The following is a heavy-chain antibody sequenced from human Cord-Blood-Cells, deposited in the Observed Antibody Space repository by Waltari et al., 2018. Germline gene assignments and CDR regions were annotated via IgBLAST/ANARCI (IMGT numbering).Heavy chain of an antibody. V-gene: IGHV4-34*01. Sequence: QVQLQQWGAGLLKPSETLSLTCAVYGGSVSGYYWSWIRQPAGKGLVWVGEINNSGTTNCNPAFRGRATVSGERSKNQFSLKLGAVTAADTAVYSCARGLKTYDDFWSGHARGYYFDYWGQGTLVTVSS. J-gene: IGHJ4*02. CDR2: INNSGTT. CDR3: ARGLKTYDDFWSGHARGYYFDY. CDR1: GGSVSGYY. D-gene: IGHD3-3*01.